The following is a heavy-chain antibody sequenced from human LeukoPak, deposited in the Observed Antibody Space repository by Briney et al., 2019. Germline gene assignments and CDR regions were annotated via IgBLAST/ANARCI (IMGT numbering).Heavy chain of an antibody. CDR2: IKSKTDGGTT. CDR1: GFTFSNAW. J-gene: IGHJ4*02. D-gene: IGHD3-22*01. Sequence: NPGGSLRLSCAGSGFTFSNAWMNWVRQAPGKGLEWVRRIKSKTDGGTTDYAAPVKGRFTISRDDSKNTLYLQMNSLKTEDTAVYYCTTMYYYDSSGYSNFDYWGQGTLVTVSS. CDR3: TTMYYYDSSGYSNFDY. V-gene: IGHV3-15*07.